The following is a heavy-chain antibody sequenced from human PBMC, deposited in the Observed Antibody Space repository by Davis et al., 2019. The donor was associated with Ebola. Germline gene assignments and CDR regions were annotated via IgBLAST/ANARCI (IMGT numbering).Heavy chain of an antibody. J-gene: IGHJ5*02. CDR1: GYTFTSYG. V-gene: IGHV1-18*01. CDR3: ARVSGWFRELGYWFDP. CDR2: ISAYNGNT. D-gene: IGHD3-10*01. Sequence: AASVKVSCKASGYTFTSYGISWVRQAPGQGLEWMGWISAYNGNTNYAQKLQGRVTMTTDTSTSTAYMELRSLRSDDTAVYYCARVSGWFRELGYWFDPWGQGTLVTVSS.